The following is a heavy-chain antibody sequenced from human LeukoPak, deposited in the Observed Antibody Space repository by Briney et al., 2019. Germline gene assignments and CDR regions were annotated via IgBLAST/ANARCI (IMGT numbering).Heavy chain of an antibody. CDR3: ARDPRIAAAGAFDI. CDR1: GFSFSDYS. CDR2: IHSGGST. J-gene: IGHJ3*02. D-gene: IGHD6-13*01. V-gene: IGHV3-66*02. Sequence: GGSLRLSCAASGFSFSDYSMNWVRQAPGKGLEWVSVIHSGGSTNYADSVKGRFTIPRDNSKNTLYLQMNSLRAEDTAVYYCARDPRIAAAGAFDIWGQGTMVTVSS.